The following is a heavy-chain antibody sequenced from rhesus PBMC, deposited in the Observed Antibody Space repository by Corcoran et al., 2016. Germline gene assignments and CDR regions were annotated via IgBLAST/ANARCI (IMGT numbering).Heavy chain of an antibody. Sequence: QVQLQESGPGLVKPSETLSLTCAVSGYSISSGYGWSWLRQPPGKGLEWIGYIGGSSGITNYNPSLKSRGTISKDTSKNQFSLKLSSVTAADTAVYYCAGTNYPFDYWGQGVLVTVSS. CDR3: AGTNYPFDY. D-gene: IGHD4-17*01. CDR2: IGGSSGIT. J-gene: IGHJ4*01. CDR1: GYSISSGYG. V-gene: IGHV4-127*01.